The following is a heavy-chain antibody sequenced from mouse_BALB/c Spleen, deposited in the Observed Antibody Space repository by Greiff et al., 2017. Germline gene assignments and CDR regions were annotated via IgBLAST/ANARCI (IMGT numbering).Heavy chain of an antibody. J-gene: IGHJ4*01. Sequence: QVQLKESGPDLVAPAQSVSITCTASGFSLTSYGVHWVRQQPGKGLEWLVVIWIDGSTTYNSALKSRLSISKDDSKSPVFLKINSLQTDDTAMYYCSRHIVCYYYYAMDYWGQGTPVTVSS. CDR3: SRHIVCYYYYAMDY. D-gene: IGHD1-1*01. CDR1: GFSLTSYG. V-gene: IGHV2-6-2*01. CDR2: IWIDGST.